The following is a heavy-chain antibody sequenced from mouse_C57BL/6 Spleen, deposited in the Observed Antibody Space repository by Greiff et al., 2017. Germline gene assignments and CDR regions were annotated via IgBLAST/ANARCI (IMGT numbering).Heavy chain of an antibody. CDR1: GYAFTNYL. Sequence: QVQLQQSGAELVRPGTSVKVSCKASGYAFTNYLLEWVKQRPGQGLEWIGVINPGRGGTNYNEKFKGKATLTADQSSSTAYMQLSSLTSEDSAVYFCARGGYYAMDYWGQGTSVTVSS. V-gene: IGHV1-54*01. CDR3: ARGGYYAMDY. J-gene: IGHJ4*01. CDR2: INPGRGGT.